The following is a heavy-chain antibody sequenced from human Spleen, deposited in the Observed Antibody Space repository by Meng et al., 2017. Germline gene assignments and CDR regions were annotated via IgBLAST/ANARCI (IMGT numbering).Heavy chain of an antibody. Sequence: QVPVVESGGGVVQPVRSLRLSCAASGFTFSSYAMHWVRQAPGKGLEWVAVISYDGSNKYYADSVKGRFTISRDNSKNTLYLQMNSLRAEDTAVYYCARGQLDYWGQGTLVTVSS. CDR1: GFTFSSYA. D-gene: IGHD2-2*01. CDR2: ISYDGSNK. V-gene: IGHV3-30*04. J-gene: IGHJ4*02. CDR3: ARGQLDY.